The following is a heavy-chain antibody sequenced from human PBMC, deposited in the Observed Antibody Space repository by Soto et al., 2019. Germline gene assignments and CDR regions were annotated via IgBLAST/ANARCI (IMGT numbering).Heavy chain of an antibody. CDR3: ARHSPPFFYGSGPWDV. Sequence: PSETLYLTCTVSGGSISNSYWSWIRQSPGKGLEWIGYIYSSGSTNYNPSLKSRVTISVDTSKNQFSLKLSSLSAADTAVYYCARHSPPFFYGSGPWDVWGQGTTVTVSS. V-gene: IGHV4-59*08. CDR2: IYSSGST. J-gene: IGHJ6*02. D-gene: IGHD3-10*01. CDR1: GGSISNSY.